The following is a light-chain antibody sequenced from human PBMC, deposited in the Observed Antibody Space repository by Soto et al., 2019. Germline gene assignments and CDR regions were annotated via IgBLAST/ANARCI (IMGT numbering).Light chain of an antibody. CDR2: GAS. CDR1: QSVSSSY. CDR3: QQYGSSPLIT. V-gene: IGKV3-20*01. Sequence: ESLLTQAAGTLSLSPGERATLSCRASQSVSSSYLAWYQQKPGQAPRLLIYGASSRATGIPDRFSGSGSGTDFTLTISRLEPEDFAVYYCQQYGSSPLITFGQGTRLEI. J-gene: IGKJ5*01.